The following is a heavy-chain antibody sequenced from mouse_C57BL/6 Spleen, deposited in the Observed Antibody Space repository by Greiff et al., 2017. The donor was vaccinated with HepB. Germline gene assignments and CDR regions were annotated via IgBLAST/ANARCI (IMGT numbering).Heavy chain of an antibody. J-gene: IGHJ2*01. D-gene: IGHD2-3*01. CDR3: ARSNDGSLFDY. V-gene: IGHV1-50*01. Sequence: QVQLQQPGAELVKPGASVKLSCKASGYTFTSYWMQWVKQRPGQGLEWIGEIDPSDSYTNYNQKFEGKATLTVDTSSSTAYMQLSSLTSEDSAVYYCARSNDGSLFDYWGQGTTLTVSS. CDR2: IDPSDSYT. CDR1: GYTFTSYW.